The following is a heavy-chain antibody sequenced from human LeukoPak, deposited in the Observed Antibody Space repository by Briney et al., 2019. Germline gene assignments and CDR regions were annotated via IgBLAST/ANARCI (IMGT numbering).Heavy chain of an antibody. CDR1: GYTFTSYD. CDR2: ITAYNGKA. J-gene: IGHJ4*02. D-gene: IGHD6-19*01. Sequence: ASVKVSCKASGYTFTSYDISWVRQAPGQGLEWMGWITAYNGKANYAQHLQGRVTMTTDTSTSTAYMELRSLRSDDTAVYYCARDFDSSGWALDYWGQGTLVAVSS. CDR3: ARDFDSSGWALDY. V-gene: IGHV1-18*01.